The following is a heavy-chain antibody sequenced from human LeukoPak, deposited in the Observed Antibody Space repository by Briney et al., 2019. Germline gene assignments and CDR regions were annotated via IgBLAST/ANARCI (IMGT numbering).Heavy chain of an antibody. CDR2: INPNSGGT. V-gene: IGHV1-2*04. J-gene: IGHJ4*02. D-gene: IGHD6-19*01. CDR1: GYTFTGYY. Sequence: ASVKVSCTASGYTFTGYYMHWVRQAPGQGLEWMGWINPNSGGTNYAQKFQGWVTMTRDTSISTAYMELSRLRSDDTAVYYCARETAHNSCGWDNPFDYWGQGTLVTVSS. CDR3: ARETAHNSCGWDNPFDY.